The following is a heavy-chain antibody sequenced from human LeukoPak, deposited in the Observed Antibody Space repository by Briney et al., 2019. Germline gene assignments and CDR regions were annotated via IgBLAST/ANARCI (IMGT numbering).Heavy chain of an antibody. V-gene: IGHV3-23*01. CDR3: ADYGVSGVRNNFY. Sequence: PGGSLRLSCAASGLAFSSYAMSWVRQAPGKGLEWVSTISVASNTFYADSVKGRFTISRDNSRNTVYLQMTSLRADGTAVYYCADYGVSGVRNNFYWGQGTLVTVSS. D-gene: IGHD3-3*01. CDR1: GLAFSSYA. J-gene: IGHJ4*02. CDR2: ISVASNT.